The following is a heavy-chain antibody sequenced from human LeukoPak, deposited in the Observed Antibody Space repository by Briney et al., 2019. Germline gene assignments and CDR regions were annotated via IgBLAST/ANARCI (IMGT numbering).Heavy chain of an antibody. Sequence: GGSPRLSCAASGFTFSDSYMSWIRQAPGKGLEYISYISSSGSTIYYADPVKGRFTLSRDNAKNSLSLEMNSLRAEDTAVYYCARGKYSFDYWGQGTLVTVSS. CDR1: GFTFSDSY. J-gene: IGHJ4*02. V-gene: IGHV3-11*01. CDR3: ARGKYSFDY. CDR2: ISSSGSTI.